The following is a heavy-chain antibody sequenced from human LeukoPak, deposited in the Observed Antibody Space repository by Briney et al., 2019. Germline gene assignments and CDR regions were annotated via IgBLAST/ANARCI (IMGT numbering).Heavy chain of an antibody. CDR1: GFTFSSYS. J-gene: IGHJ4*02. CDR2: ISSSSSNI. Sequence: GESLKISCAASGFTFSSYSMNWVRQAPGKGLEWVSYISSSSSNIYYADSVKGRFTISRDNAKNSLYLQMSSLRDDDTAVYYCAKVGYGDPFDYWGQGTLVTVSS. CDR3: AKVGYGDPFDY. D-gene: IGHD4-17*01. V-gene: IGHV3-48*02.